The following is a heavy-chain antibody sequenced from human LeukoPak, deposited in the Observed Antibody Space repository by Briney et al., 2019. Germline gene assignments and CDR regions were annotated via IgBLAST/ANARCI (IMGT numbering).Heavy chain of an antibody. CDR3: ARGGGFGNY. V-gene: IGHV4-34*01. CDR2: INHSGST. J-gene: IGHJ4*02. CDR1: GGSFSGYY. Sequence: SETLSLTCAVYGGSFSGYYWSWIRQPPGKGLEWIGEINHSGSTNYNQSLKGRVTISVDTSKNQFSLKLSSVTAADTAVYYCARGGGFGNYWGQGTLVTVSS. D-gene: IGHD3-10*01.